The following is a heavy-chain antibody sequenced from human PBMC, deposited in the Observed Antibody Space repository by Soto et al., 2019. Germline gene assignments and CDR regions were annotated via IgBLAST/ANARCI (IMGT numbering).Heavy chain of an antibody. CDR3: ARGPRSGWYFPDY. J-gene: IGHJ4*02. CDR1: GYTFTRYA. D-gene: IGHD6-19*01. Sequence: ASVKVSCKASGYTFTRYAMHWVRQAPEQRLEWMGWINAGNGNTKYSQKFQGRVTITRDTSASTAYMELSSLRSEDTAVYYCARGPRSGWYFPDYWGQGTLVTVSS. V-gene: IGHV1-3*01. CDR2: INAGNGNT.